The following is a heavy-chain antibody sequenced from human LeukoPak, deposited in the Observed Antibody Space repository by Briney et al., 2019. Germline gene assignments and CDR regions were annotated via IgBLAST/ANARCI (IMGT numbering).Heavy chain of an antibody. CDR3: ARDMSDSGSSLGMDV. D-gene: IGHD1-26*01. J-gene: IGHJ6*02. CDR1: GGSISSYY. V-gene: IGHV4-59*01. CDR2: IYYSGST. Sequence: SETLSLTCTVSGGSISSYYWSWIRQPPGKGLEWIGYIYYSGSTNYNPSLKSRVTISVDTSKNQFSLKLSSVTAADTAVYYCARDMSDSGSSLGMDVWGQGTTVTVSS.